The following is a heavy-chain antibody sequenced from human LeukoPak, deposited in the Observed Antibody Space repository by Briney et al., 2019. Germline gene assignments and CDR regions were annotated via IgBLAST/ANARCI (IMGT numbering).Heavy chain of an antibody. CDR2: IYCSGST. J-gene: IGHJ4*02. CDR1: GGSISSYY. D-gene: IGHD6-6*01. Sequence: SETLSLTCTVSGGSISSYYWSWIRQPPGKGLEWIGYIYCSGSTNYNPSLKSRVTISVDTSKNQFSLKLSSVTAADTAVYYCARAPRLHYFDYWGQGTLVTVSS. V-gene: IGHV4-59*01. CDR3: ARAPRLHYFDY.